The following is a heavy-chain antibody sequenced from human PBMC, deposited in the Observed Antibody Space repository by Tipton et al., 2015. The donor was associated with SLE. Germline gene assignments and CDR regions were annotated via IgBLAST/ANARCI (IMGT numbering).Heavy chain of an antibody. CDR1: EFTFSDYA. CDR2: ISYDGFHK. V-gene: IGHV3-30-3*01. Sequence: SLRLSCAASEFTFSDYAMHWVRQAPGQGLEWLSVISYDGFHKYYSDSVKGRFTISRDNSDNTMSLQMSSLRAEDTAVYYCARGVAGTRPFYGMDVWGQGTTVTVSS. J-gene: IGHJ6*02. CDR3: ARGVAGTRPFYGMDV. D-gene: IGHD1-7*01.